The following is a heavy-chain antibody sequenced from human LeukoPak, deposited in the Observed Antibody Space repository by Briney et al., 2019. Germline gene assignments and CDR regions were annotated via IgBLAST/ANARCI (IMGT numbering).Heavy chain of an antibody. Sequence: GGSLRLSCTASGFTFSTYWMSWVRQAPGEGLEWVANIQPEGNEKYHVDSVKGRFTISRDNAKNSLYLQMNSLRVEDTAVYYCARGDDFSGDYGGQGTLGTVS. CDR2: IQPEGNEK. J-gene: IGHJ4*02. D-gene: IGHD2-21*02. CDR3: ARGDDFSGDY. CDR1: GFTFSTYW. V-gene: IGHV3-7*04.